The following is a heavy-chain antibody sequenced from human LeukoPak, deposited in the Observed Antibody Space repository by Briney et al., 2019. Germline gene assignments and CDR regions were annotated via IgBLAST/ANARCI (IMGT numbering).Heavy chain of an antibody. V-gene: IGHV1-18*01. CDR3: ARDPYSSSSGFDY. CDR1: GYTFTSHG. J-gene: IGHJ4*02. D-gene: IGHD6-6*01. CDR2: ISAYNGNT. Sequence: ASVKVSCKASGYTFTSHGISWVRQAXGXGLEWMGWISAYNGNTNYAQKLQGRVTMTXXTSTSTAYMELRSLRSDDTAVYYCARDPYSSSSGFDYWGQGTLVTVSS.